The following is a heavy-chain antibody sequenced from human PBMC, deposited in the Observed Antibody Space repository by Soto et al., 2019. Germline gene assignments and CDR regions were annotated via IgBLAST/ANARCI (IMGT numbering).Heavy chain of an antibody. V-gene: IGHV1-69*01. CDR3: TRSIGSGGVIGGFDY. CDR2: ILPMFDRP. D-gene: IGHD3-16*02. Sequence: QVQLVQSETEVKKPGSAVRVSCKASGGTFNTYAMNWVRQAPGQGPEWMGGILPMFDRPRYAQKFQGRVTITVDEPTNTAYMELSSLRSDDTAVYYCTRSIGSGGVIGGFDYWGQGTLVTVSS. CDR1: GGTFNTYA. J-gene: IGHJ4*02.